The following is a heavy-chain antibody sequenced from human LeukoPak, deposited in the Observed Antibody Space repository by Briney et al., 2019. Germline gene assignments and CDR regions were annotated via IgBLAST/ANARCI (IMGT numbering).Heavy chain of an antibody. CDR1: GGSICSYY. CDR2: IYYSGST. V-gene: IGHV4-59*01. D-gene: IGHD3-22*01. J-gene: IGHJ4*02. CDR3: ARGGVDSSGYYYGY. Sequence: SETLSLTCTVSGGSICSYYWSWIRQPPGKGLEWIGYIYYSGSTNYNPSLKSRVTISVDTSKNQFSLKLSPVTAADTAVYYCARGGVDSSGYYYGYWGQGTLVTVSS.